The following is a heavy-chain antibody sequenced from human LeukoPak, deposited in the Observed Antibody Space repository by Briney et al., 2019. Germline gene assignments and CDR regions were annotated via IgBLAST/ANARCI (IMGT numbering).Heavy chain of an antibody. J-gene: IGHJ4*02. CDR1: GFTFSIYA. Sequence: GGSLRLSCEASGFTFSIYAMSWVRQAPGKGLEWVSYISSSSTSTIYYADSVKGRFTISRDNGKNSLDLQMNSLRAEDTAVYYCARDRGSSGYQFDYWGQGTLVTVSS. D-gene: IGHD3-22*01. CDR2: ISSSSTSTI. V-gene: IGHV3-48*01. CDR3: ARDRGSSGYQFDY.